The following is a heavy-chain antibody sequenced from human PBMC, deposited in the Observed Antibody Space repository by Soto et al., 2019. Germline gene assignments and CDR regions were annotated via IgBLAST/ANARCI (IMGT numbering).Heavy chain of an antibody. J-gene: IGHJ6*03. Sequence: GGSLRLSCAASGFTFGSYDMHWVRQATGKGLEWVSSIGTAADTYYPDSVKGRFTISREDAKNSLYLQMNSLRAGDTAVYYCARALCGGANDPRAYSFTYTEVGGKGPGFTVP. CDR3: ARALCGGANDPRAYSFTYTEV. CDR2: IGTAADT. CDR1: GFTFGSYD. D-gene: IGHD2-21*01. V-gene: IGHV3-13*01.